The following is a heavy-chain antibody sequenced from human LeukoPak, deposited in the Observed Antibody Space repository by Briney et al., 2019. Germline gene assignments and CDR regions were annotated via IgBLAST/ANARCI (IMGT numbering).Heavy chain of an antibody. V-gene: IGHV3-21*01. J-gene: IGHJ4*02. CDR1: GFTFNSYS. CDR2: ISSSSSNYI. CDR3: ARDFRHCGGDCYSERHYYFDF. Sequence: GGSLRLSCAASGFTFNSYSMNWVRQAPGQGLEWVSSISSSSSNYIYYADSLKGRFTISRDNAKNSLYLQMNSLRAEDTAVYYCARDFRHCGGDCYSERHYYFDFWGQGTLVTVSS. D-gene: IGHD2-21*02.